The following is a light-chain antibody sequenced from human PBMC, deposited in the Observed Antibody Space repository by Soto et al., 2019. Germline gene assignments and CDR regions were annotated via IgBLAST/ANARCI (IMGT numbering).Light chain of an antibody. CDR1: QSVSTN. V-gene: IGKV3-20*01. CDR2: GAS. Sequence: EIVLTQSPGSLSLSPGEGATLSCRASQSVSTNVAWYQQRPGQPPKLLIFGASSRATGIPARFSGSGSGTDFTLIINRRQPEDFSLSFCQHYGRGSPIAFGLGTRLEIK. CDR3: QHYGRGSPIA. J-gene: IGKJ5*01.